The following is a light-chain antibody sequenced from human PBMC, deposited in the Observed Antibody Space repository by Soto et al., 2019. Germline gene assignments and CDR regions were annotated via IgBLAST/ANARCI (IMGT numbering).Light chain of an antibody. J-gene: IGKJ1*01. Sequence: DVHMTPSPSTLSASVGDRVTITCRASQRISSWLAWYQQRPGKVPRLLIYKASTLESGVPSMFSSSGSGTEFTLTISSLQPDDFATYYCQLYNSPPWTFGQGTKVEIK. CDR2: KAS. V-gene: IGKV1-5*03. CDR1: QRISSW. CDR3: QLYNSPPWT.